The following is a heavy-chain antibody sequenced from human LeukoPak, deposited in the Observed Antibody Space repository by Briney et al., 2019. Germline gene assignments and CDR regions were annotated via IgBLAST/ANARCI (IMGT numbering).Heavy chain of an antibody. CDR2: VNHSGST. V-gene: IGHV4-34*01. Sequence: SETLSLTCAVYGGSFSGYYWSWIRQPPGKGLEWIGEVNHSGSTNYNPSLKGRVTISIDTSKNQFSLKLSSVTAADTAVYYCARVQGVDTAMNNYFDYWGQGTLVTVSS. CDR1: GGSFSGYY. J-gene: IGHJ4*02. D-gene: IGHD5-18*01. CDR3: ARVQGVDTAMNNYFDY.